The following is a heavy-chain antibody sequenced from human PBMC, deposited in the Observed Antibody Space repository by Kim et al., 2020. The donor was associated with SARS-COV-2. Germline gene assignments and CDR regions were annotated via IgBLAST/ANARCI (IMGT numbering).Heavy chain of an antibody. Sequence: DAVTGRFTISRDNSKNTLYLQMNSLRAEDTAVYYCARDGNYYGSGTPLGIWGQGTLVTVSS. CDR3: ARDGNYYGSGTPLGI. D-gene: IGHD3-10*01. V-gene: IGHV3-30*01. J-gene: IGHJ4*02.